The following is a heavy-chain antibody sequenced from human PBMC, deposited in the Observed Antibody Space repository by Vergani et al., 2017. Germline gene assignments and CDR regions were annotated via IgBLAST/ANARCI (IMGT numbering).Heavy chain of an antibody. D-gene: IGHD2-8*01. Sequence: QVQLVESGGGVVQPGRSLRLSCAASGFTFSSYGMHWVRQAPGKGLEWVAVIWYDGSNKYYADSVKGRFTISRDNSKNTLYLQMNSLRAEDTAVYYWARKIVLMVYATLSWFDPWGQGTLVTVSS. CDR3: ARKIVLMVYATLSWFDP. CDR2: IWYDGSNK. V-gene: IGHV3-33*01. J-gene: IGHJ5*02. CDR1: GFTFSSYG.